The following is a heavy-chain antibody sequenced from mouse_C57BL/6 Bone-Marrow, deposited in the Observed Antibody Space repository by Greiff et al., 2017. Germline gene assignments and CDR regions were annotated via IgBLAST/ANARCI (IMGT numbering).Heavy chain of an antibody. Sequence: QVQLQQPGAELVMPGASVKLSCKASGYTFTSYWMHWVKQRPGQGLEWIGEIDPSDSYTNYTQKFKGKSTLTVDKSSSTAYMQLSSLTSEDSAVYYCAREGPTIVTSYYFDYWGQGTTLTVSS. CDR2: IDPSDSYT. V-gene: IGHV1-69*01. J-gene: IGHJ2*01. D-gene: IGHD2-5*01. CDR3: AREGPTIVTSYYFDY. CDR1: GYTFTSYW.